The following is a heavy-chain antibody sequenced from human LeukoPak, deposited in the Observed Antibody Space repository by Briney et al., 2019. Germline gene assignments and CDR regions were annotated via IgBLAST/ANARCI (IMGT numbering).Heavy chain of an antibody. CDR3: ARDSHLWSIDE. CDR1: GFTFSIYW. D-gene: IGHD5-18*01. V-gene: IGHV3-74*01. Sequence: PGGSLRLSCAVSGFTFSIYWMHWVRQAPGEGLVWVSRINGDGRTATYADSVKGRSTISRDNAKNTLSLQMNNLRAEDTGVYYCARDSHLWSIDEWGQGSLVTVSS. J-gene: IGHJ4*02. CDR2: INGDGRTA.